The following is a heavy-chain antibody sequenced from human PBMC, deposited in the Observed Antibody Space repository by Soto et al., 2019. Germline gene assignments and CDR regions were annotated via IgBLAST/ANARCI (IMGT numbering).Heavy chain of an antibody. D-gene: IGHD2-15*01. CDR1: GFTFDDYA. V-gene: IGHV3-9*01. CDR2: ISWNSGSI. CDR3: AKDSGCSGGSCCGHTVTSYYYYYMYV. J-gene: IGHJ6*03. Sequence: GGSLRLSCAASGFTFDDYAMHWVRQAPGKGLEWVSGISWNSGSIGYADSVKGRFTISRDNAKNSLYLQMNSLRAEDTALYYCAKDSGCSGGSCCGHTVTSYYYYYMYVWGKGTTVTVSS.